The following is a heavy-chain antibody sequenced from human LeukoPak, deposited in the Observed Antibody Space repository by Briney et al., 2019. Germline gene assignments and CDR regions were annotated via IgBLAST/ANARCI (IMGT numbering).Heavy chain of an antibody. CDR2: ISAGDDST. D-gene: IGHD2/OR15-2a*01. CDR1: GFTFTSYA. Sequence: GGSLRLSCVVSGFTFTSYAMSWVRQAPGKGLEWVSHISAGDDSTHYAGSVKGRFTISRDKSKNTLYLQMNSLRAEDTAVYYCARSHYYNSNVPPDYWGQGTLVTVSS. CDR3: ARSHYYNSNVPPDY. V-gene: IGHV3-23*01. J-gene: IGHJ4*02.